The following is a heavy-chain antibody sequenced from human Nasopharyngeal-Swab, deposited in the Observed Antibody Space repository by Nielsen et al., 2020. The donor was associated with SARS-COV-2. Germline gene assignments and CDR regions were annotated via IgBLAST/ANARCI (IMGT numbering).Heavy chain of an antibody. CDR2: IYYSGST. D-gene: IGHD5-12*01. Sequence: SETLSLTCTVSGGSISSSSYYWGWIRQPPGKGLEWIGSIYYSGSTYYNPSLKSRVTISVDTSKNQFSLKLNSVTPEDTAVYYCARDTDPYDHFDYWGQGTLVTVSS. V-gene: IGHV4-39*02. J-gene: IGHJ4*02. CDR3: ARDTDPYDHFDY. CDR1: GGSISSSSYY.